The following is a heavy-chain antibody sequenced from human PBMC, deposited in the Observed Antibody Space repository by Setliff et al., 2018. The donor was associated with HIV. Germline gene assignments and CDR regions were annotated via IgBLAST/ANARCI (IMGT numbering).Heavy chain of an antibody. CDR1: GFTFSNYA. V-gene: IGHV3-33*08. CDR3: VKPYTGYYYDGSVYDDF. CDR2: IWYDGSNK. Sequence: GGSLRLSCAASGFTFSNYAMHWVRQAPGKGLEWVAVIWYDGSNKYYSDSVKGRFIISRDTSKNTLYPQMSSLRPDDTAIYYCVKPYTGYYYDGSVYDDFWGQGTLVTVSS. D-gene: IGHD3-22*01. J-gene: IGHJ4*02.